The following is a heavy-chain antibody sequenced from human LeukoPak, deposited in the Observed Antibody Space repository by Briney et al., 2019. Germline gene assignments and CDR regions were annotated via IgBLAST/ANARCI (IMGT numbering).Heavy chain of an antibody. D-gene: IGHD6-19*01. Sequence: GGSLRLSCAASGFTLSSYAMSWVRQAPGKGLEWVSGISAGGGTTYYADSVKGRFTISRDNSKNTLYLQMNSLRAEDTALYYCAKGHSSGWSPFDYWGQGTLVTVSS. V-gene: IGHV3-23*01. J-gene: IGHJ4*02. CDR1: GFTLSSYA. CDR2: ISAGGGTT. CDR3: AKGHSSGWSPFDY.